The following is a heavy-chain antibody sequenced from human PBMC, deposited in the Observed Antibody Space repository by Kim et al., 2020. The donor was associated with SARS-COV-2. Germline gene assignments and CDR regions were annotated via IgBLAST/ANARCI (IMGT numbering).Heavy chain of an antibody. J-gene: IGHJ3*02. CDR3: TRVNPIAGGWYDAFDI. CDR2: IRSKANSYAT. Sequence: GGSLRLSCAASGFTFSGSTMHWVRQASGKGLEWVGRIRSKANSYATAYAASVKNRFSISRDDSKNTAYLQMNSLKTEDTAVYYCTRVNPIAGGWYDAFDIWGERTMVTDYS. V-gene: IGHV3-73*01. D-gene: IGHD6-19*01. CDR1: GFTFSGST.